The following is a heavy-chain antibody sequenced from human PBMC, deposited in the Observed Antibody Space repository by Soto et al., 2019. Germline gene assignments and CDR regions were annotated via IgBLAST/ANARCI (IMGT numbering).Heavy chain of an antibody. Sequence: GGSLRLSCAASGFTFDDYAMHWVRQAPGKGLEWVSGISWNSGSIGYADSVKGRFTISRDNAKNSLYLQMNSLRAEDTALYYCAKDTDSSGYIFDDWGQGTLVTVSS. CDR1: GFTFDDYA. J-gene: IGHJ4*02. CDR2: ISWNSGSI. CDR3: AKDTDSSGYIFDD. V-gene: IGHV3-9*01. D-gene: IGHD3-22*01.